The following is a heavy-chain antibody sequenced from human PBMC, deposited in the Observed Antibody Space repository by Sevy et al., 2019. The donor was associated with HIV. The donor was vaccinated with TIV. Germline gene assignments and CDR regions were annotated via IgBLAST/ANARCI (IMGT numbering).Heavy chain of an antibody. J-gene: IGHJ4*02. CDR1: GFTFRNYA. D-gene: IGHD6-13*01. V-gene: IGHV3-23*01. Sequence: GGSLRLSCAASGFTFRNYAMSWVRQAPGKGLEWVSAISASGGTTFFADSVKGRFTISRDNSKNTMYLQMNSLRVEDTAVYYCAKSPSSPGSSSTWATFDYWGQGTLVTVSS. CDR2: ISASGGTT. CDR3: AKSPSSPGSSSTWATFDY.